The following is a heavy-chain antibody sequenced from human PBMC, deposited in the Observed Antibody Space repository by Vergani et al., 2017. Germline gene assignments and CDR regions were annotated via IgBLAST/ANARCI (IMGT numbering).Heavy chain of an antibody. CDR2: ISGSGGNT. D-gene: IGHD3-16*02. Sequence: EVQLLESGGGLVQPGGSLRLSCAASGFTFSNYAMSWVRQAPGKGLEWVSAISGSGGNTYYTDSVKGRFTISRDNSEDTLYLQMNSLRAEDTALYYCAAGELSFEFDYWGQGTLVTVSS. J-gene: IGHJ4*02. CDR1: GFTFSNYA. V-gene: IGHV3-23*01. CDR3: AAGELSFEFDY.